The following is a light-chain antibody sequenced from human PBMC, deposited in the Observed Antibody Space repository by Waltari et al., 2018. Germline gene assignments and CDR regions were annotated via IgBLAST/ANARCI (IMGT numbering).Light chain of an antibody. J-gene: IGLJ2*01. V-gene: IGLV3-25*03. CDR3: QSADSSGTYVI. Sequence: SYELTQPPSVSVSPGQTARITCPGDAFPTQNAYWYQQKPGQAPVLVIYKDIERPSGIPERFSGSSSGKAVTLTISGVQAEDEADYYCQSADSSGTYVIFGGGTKLTVL. CDR2: KDI. CDR1: AFPTQN.